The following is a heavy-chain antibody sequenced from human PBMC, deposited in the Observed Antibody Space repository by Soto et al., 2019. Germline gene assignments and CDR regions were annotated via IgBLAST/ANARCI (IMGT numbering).Heavy chain of an antibody. CDR1: GGSFSGYY. CDR2: INHSGST. D-gene: IGHD3-22*01. J-gene: IGHJ6*02. CDR3: ARLYDSSGYYYYYGMDV. V-gene: IGHV4-34*01. Sequence: PSETLSLTCAVYGGSFSGYYWSWIRQPPGKGLEWIGEINHSGSTYYNPSLKSRVTISVDTSKNQFSLKLSSVTAADTAVYYCARLYDSSGYYYYYGMDVWGQGTTVTVSS.